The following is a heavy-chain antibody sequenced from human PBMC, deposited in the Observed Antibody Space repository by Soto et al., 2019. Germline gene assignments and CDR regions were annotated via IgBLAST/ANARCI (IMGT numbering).Heavy chain of an antibody. D-gene: IGHD3-22*01. V-gene: IGHV3-73*02. J-gene: IGHJ4*02. CDR2: IRSKANSYAT. CDR1: GFTFSGSA. CDR3: TMHKPLLGQYYDSSGYRFDY. Sequence: EVQLVESGGGLVQPGGSLKLSCAASGFTFSGSAMHWVRQASGKGLEWVGRIRSKANSYATAYAASVKGRFTISRDDSKKTAYLQMNSLKAEDTAVYYCTMHKPLLGQYYDSSGYRFDYWGQGTLVTVSS.